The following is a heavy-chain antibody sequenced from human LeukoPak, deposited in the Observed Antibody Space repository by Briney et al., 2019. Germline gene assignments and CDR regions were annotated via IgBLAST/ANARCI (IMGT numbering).Heavy chain of an antibody. CDR2: INSDGNTT. Sequence: GGSLRLSCAASGFTFSHYWMHWVRQAPGKGLVWVSRINSDGNTTSYADSVKGRFTVSRDNAKNTLYLQMNSLRAEDTAVYYCARDFVEFGYWGQGTLVTVSS. D-gene: IGHD6-6*01. CDR1: GFTFSHYW. CDR3: ARDFVEFGY. V-gene: IGHV3-74*01. J-gene: IGHJ4*02.